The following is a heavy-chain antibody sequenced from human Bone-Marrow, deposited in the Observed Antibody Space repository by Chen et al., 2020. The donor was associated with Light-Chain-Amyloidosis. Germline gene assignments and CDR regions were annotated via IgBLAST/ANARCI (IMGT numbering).Heavy chain of an antibody. V-gene: IGHV2-5*02. Sequence: QESGPGLVKPSETLSLTCAVSGFSIRNSYFWGWIRQPPGKALEWLALIYWDDDKRYSPSLKSRLTITKDTSKNQVVLTMTNMDPVDTATYYCAHKCSGGSCYNYWGQGTLVTVSS. D-gene: IGHD2-15*01. J-gene: IGHJ4*02. CDR3: AHKCSGGSCYNY. CDR2: IYWDDDK. CDR1: GFSIRNSYF.